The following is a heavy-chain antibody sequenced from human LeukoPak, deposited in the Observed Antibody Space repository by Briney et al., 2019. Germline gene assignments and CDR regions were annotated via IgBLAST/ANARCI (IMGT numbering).Heavy chain of an antibody. D-gene: IGHD2-15*01. CDR3: AREIDCSGGSCYYGMDV. CDR2: IYYSGST. V-gene: IGHV4-59*01. J-gene: IGHJ6*02. CDR1: GGSISSYY. Sequence: SETLSLTCTVSGGSISSYYWSWIRQPPGKGLEWIGYIYYSGSTNYNPSLKSRVTISVDTSKNQFSLKLSSVTAADTAVYYCAREIDCSGGSCYYGMDVWGHGTTVTVSS.